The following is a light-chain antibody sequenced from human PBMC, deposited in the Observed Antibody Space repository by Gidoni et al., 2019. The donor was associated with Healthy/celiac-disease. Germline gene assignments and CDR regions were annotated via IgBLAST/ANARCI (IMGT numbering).Light chain of an antibody. V-gene: IGKV3-15*01. Sequence: EIAMTQSPATLSVSPGERATLSCRASQSVSSNLDWYQQKPGQAPRLLIYGASTRATGIPDRFSGSGSGTEVTLTISSLQSEDFAVYYCQQYNNWPPWTFGQGTEVEIK. CDR3: QQYNNWPPWT. J-gene: IGKJ1*01. CDR2: GAS. CDR1: QSVSSN.